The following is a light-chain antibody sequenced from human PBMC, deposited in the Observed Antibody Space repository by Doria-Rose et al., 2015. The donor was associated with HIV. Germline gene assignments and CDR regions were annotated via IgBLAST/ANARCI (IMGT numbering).Light chain of an antibody. Sequence: DIRMTQSPESLGMSLGERATLNCKSNQSLLYTSKNYLAWYQQKPGQPPKLLIYWASTRQSGVHARFSGSGSGTDFTLTTSSLEAEDVAVYYCQQYYDTPSFGPGTTVDIK. V-gene: IGKV4-1*01. J-gene: IGKJ3*01. CDR1: QSLLYTSKNY. CDR3: QQYYDTPS. CDR2: WAS.